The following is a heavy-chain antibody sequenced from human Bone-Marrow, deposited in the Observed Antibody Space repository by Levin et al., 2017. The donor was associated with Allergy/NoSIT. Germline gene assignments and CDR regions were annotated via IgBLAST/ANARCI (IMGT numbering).Heavy chain of an antibody. V-gene: IGHV3-15*07. D-gene: IGHD4-11*01. CDR1: GFTFTNAW. CDR2: IKTKADGGAV. CDR3: SLQYFDY. J-gene: IGHJ4*02. Sequence: TGESLKISCAASGFTFTNAWMNWVRQAPGKGLEWVGRIKTKADGGAVDYAAPVKGRFIISRDDSKKTVFLQMNNLETEDTAVYYCSLQYFDYWGQGSLVAVSS.